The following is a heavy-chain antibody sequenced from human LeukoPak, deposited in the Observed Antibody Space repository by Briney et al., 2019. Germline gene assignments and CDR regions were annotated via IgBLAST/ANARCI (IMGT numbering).Heavy chain of an antibody. CDR2: IYTSGST. CDR3: ARAPSGGSWRPPRKFDY. J-gene: IGHJ4*02. CDR1: GGSISSGSYY. V-gene: IGHV4-61*02. Sequence: SETLSLTCTVSGGSISSGSYYWSWIRQPAGKGLEWIGRIYTSGSTNYNPSLKSRVTISVDTSKNQFSLKLSSVTAADTAVYYCARAPSGGSWRPPRKFDYWGQGTLVTVSS. D-gene: IGHD2-15*01.